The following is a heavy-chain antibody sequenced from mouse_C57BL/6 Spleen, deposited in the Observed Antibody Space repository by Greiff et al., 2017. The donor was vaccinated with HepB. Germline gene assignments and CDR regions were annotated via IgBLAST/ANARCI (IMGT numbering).Heavy chain of an antibody. Sequence: QVQLQQSGAELVRPGTSVKVSCKASGYAFTNYLIEWVKQRPGQGLEWIGVINPGSGGTNYNEKFKGKATLPADKSSSTAYMQLSSLTSEDSAVYFCARSDITPVVANYYAMDYWGQGTSVTVSS. CDR3: ARSDITPVVANYYAMDY. CDR2: INPGSGGT. D-gene: IGHD1-1*01. CDR1: GYAFTNYL. J-gene: IGHJ4*01. V-gene: IGHV1-54*01.